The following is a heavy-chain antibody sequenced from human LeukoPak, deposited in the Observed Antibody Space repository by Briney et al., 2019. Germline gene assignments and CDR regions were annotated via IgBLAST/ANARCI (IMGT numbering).Heavy chain of an antibody. J-gene: IGHJ4*02. CDR3: AREDRTGYYKNYFDL. Sequence: ASVKVSCKASGYTFTGYYMHWVRQAPGQGLEWMGWINPNSGGTNYAQKFQGRVTMTRDTSISTAYMELSRLRSDDTAVYYCAREDRTGYYKNYFDLWGQGTLVTVSS. V-gene: IGHV1-2*02. CDR2: INPNSGGT. CDR1: GYTFTGYY. D-gene: IGHD3-22*01.